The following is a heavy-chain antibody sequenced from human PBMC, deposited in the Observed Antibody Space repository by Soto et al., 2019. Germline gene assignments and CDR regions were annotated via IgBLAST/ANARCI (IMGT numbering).Heavy chain of an antibody. J-gene: IGHJ4*02. CDR1: GGSISSGDYY. CDR2: IYYSGST. V-gene: IGHV4-30-4*01. D-gene: IGHD3-10*01. CDR3: ARQHLWFGSPYYFDY. Sequence: PSETLSLTCTVSGGSISSGDYYWSWIRQPPGKGLEWIGYIYYSGSTYYNPSLKSRVTISVDTSKNQFSLKLSSVTAADTAVYYCARQHLWFGSPYYFDYWGQGTLLTVSS.